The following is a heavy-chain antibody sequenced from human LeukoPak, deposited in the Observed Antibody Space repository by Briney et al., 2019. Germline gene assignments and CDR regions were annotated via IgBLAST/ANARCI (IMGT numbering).Heavy chain of an antibody. D-gene: IGHD6-19*01. J-gene: IGHJ4*02. Sequence: PGGSLRLSCAASGFTFSKYLMLWVRQAPGKGLESFSRINTDGTVTTYADSVKGRFTVSRDNADNTMFLQTNSVRDEDTAVYYCATKQWLAPPPDSWGQGTPVTVSS. V-gene: IGHV3-74*01. CDR3: ATKQWLAPPPDS. CDR1: GFTFSKYL. CDR2: INTDGTVT.